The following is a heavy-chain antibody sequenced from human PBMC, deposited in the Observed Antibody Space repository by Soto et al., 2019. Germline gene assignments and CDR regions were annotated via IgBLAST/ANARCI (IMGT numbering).Heavy chain of an antibody. J-gene: IGHJ5*02. Sequence: GGSLRLSCAASGFTFSSYAMSWVRQAPGKGLEWVSAISGSGGSTYYADSVKGRFTISRDNSKNTLYLQMNRLRAEDTAVYYCAKDPYCSSTSCYANWFDPWGQGTLVTVSS. CDR1: GFTFSSYA. D-gene: IGHD2-2*01. CDR3: AKDPYCSSTSCYANWFDP. CDR2: ISGSGGST. V-gene: IGHV3-23*01.